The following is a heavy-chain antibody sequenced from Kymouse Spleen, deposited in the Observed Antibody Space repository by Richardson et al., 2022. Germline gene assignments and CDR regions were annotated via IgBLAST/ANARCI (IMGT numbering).Heavy chain of an antibody. CDR3: ARHGYSSSFDY. Sequence: QLQLQESGPGLVKPSETLSLTCTVSGGSISSSSYYWGWIRQPPGKGLEWIGSIYYSGSTYYNPSLKSRVTISVDTSKNQFSLKLSSVTAADTAVYYCARHGYSSSFDYWGQGTLVTVSS. V-gene: IGHV4-39*01. J-gene: IGHJ4*02. CDR1: GGSISSSSYY. D-gene: IGHD6-6*01. CDR2: IYYSGST.